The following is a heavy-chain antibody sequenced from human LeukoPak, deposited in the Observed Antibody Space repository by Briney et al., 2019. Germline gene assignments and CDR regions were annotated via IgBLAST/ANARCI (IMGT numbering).Heavy chain of an antibody. CDR3: ARGWIDGMDV. CDR2: ISSSGSTI. Sequence: GGFLRLSCAASGFTFSSYEMNWVRQAPGKGLEWLSYISSSGSTIYYADSVKGRFTISRDNAKNPLYLQMNSLRAEDTAVYYCARGWIDGMDVWGQGTTVTVSS. J-gene: IGHJ6*02. D-gene: IGHD5-12*01. V-gene: IGHV3-48*03. CDR1: GFTFSSYE.